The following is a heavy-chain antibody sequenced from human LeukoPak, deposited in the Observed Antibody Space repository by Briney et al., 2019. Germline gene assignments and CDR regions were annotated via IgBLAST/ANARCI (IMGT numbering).Heavy chain of an antibody. CDR2: IYYSGST. V-gene: IGHV4-30-4*08. CDR1: GFTFSSYA. D-gene: IGHD3-3*01. CDR3: ARANTYYDFWSIDY. Sequence: LRLSCAASGFTFSSYAMSWVRQAPGKGLEWIGYIYYSGSTYYNPSLKSRVTISVDTSKNQFSLKLSSVTAADTAVYYCARANTYYDFWSIDYWGQGTLVTVSS. J-gene: IGHJ4*02.